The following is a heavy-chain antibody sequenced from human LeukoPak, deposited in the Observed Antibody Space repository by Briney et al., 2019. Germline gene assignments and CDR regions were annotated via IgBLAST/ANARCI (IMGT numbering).Heavy chain of an antibody. CDR2: INPSGGST. J-gene: IGHJ6*02. Sequence: ASVTVSCKASGYTFTSYYMHWVRQAPGQGLEWMGIINPSGGSTSYAQKFQGRVTMTRNTSISTAYMELSSLRSEDTAVYYCARAQSSNYVLSRYYYYYGMDVWGQGTTVTVSS. V-gene: IGHV1-46*01. D-gene: IGHD4-11*01. CDR1: GYTFTSYY. CDR3: ARAQSSNYVLSRYYYYYGMDV.